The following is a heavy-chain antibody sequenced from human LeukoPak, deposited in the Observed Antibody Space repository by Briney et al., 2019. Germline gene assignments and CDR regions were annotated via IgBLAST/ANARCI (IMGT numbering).Heavy chain of an antibody. V-gene: IGHV3-23*01. Sequence: GGSLRLSCAASGFTFSNYGMSWFRQAPGKGLEWVSTININADERHYADSVRGRFTISRDNSRSTLTLHLSNLRVGDTAVYYCANRRNYASDYWGQGTLVTVSS. CDR2: ININADER. J-gene: IGHJ4*02. D-gene: IGHD1-14*01. CDR1: GFTFSNYG. CDR3: ANRRNYASDY.